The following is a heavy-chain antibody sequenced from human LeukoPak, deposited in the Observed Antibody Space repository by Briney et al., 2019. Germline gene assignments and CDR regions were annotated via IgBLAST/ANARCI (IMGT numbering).Heavy chain of an antibody. CDR1: NYSINSGHY. CDR3: VLYGFKHDAFDI. CDR2: IHRSGSS. D-gene: IGHD5-24*01. J-gene: IGHJ3*02. V-gene: IGHV4-38-2*02. Sequence: SETLSLTCSVCNYSINSGHYWGWIRQPPGKGLEWIGNIHRSGSSNNNPSLKSRFIITMDTSKNQFSLKLSSVTAADTAVYYCVLYGFKHDAFDIWGQGTMVTVSS.